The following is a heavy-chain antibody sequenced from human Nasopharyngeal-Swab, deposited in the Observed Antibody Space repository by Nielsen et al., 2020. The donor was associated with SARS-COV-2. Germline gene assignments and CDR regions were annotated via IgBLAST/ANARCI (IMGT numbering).Heavy chain of an antibody. J-gene: IGHJ6*03. Sequence: WVRQAPGQGLEWMGWMNPNSSNTGYAQKFQGRVTMTRNTSISTAYMELSSLRSEDTAVYYCARGFIVATIFHYYYYMDVWGKGTTVTVSS. CDR2: MNPNSSNT. D-gene: IGHD5-12*01. CDR3: ARGFIVATIFHYYYYMDV. V-gene: IGHV1-8*01.